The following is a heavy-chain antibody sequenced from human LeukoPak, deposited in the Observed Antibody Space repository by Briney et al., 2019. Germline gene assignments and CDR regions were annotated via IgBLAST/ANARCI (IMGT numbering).Heavy chain of an antibody. V-gene: IGHV4-59*08. CDR1: GGSISSYY. CDR2: IYYSGST. CDR3: AASRRVVRAVDY. Sequence: SETLSLTCTVSGGSISSYYWSWIRQPPGKGLEWIGYIYYSGSTYYNPSLKSRVTISVDTSKNQFSLKLSSVTAADTAVYYCAASRRVVRAVDYWGQGTLVTVSS. D-gene: IGHD3-3*01. J-gene: IGHJ4*02.